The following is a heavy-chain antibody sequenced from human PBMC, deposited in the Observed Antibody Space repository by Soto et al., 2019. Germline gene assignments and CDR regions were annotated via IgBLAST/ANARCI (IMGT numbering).Heavy chain of an antibody. V-gene: IGHV1-3*01. CDR1: GYTFTRYT. D-gene: IGHD3-22*01. Sequence: ASVKVSCKASGYTFTRYTMNWVRQALGQRLEWMGWINPDNGNTKSSQKFQDRVIITRDTSASTAYMDPSSLRSEDTAVYYCARAGRGGYYYDSSGYYQNYYYGMDVWGQGTTVTVSS. CDR3: ARAGRGGYYYDSSGYYQNYYYGMDV. CDR2: INPDNGNT. J-gene: IGHJ6*02.